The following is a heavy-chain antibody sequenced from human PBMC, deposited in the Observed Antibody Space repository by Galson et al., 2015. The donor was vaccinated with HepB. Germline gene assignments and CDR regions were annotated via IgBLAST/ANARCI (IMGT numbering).Heavy chain of an antibody. J-gene: IGHJ4*02. CDR1: GGTFSTFT. V-gene: IGHV1-69*08. D-gene: IGHD3-10*01. Sequence: SVKVSYKASGGTFSTFTLIWVRQAPGQGLEWMGRIIPLVGTALYAQRFQGRVTITADKSTSTAYMELSRLRSEDTAVYYCAWVNPAQATHYNGAFDSWGQGTLVTVSS. CDR2: IIPLVGTA. CDR3: AWVNPAQATHYNGAFDS.